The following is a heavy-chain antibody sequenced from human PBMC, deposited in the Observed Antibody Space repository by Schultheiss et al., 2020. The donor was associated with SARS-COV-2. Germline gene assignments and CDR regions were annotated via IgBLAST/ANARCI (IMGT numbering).Heavy chain of an antibody. CDR1: GFTFSNAW. V-gene: IGHV3-74*01. CDR2: ITSDGSST. Sequence: GGSLRLSCAASGFTFSNAWMNWVRQAPGKGLEWVSRITSDGSSTTYADSVKGRFTISRHNSKNTLYLQMNSLRAEDTAVYYCARVYRFRELSMDVWGKGTTVTVSS. J-gene: IGHJ6*03. CDR3: ARVYRFRELSMDV. D-gene: IGHD3-10*01.